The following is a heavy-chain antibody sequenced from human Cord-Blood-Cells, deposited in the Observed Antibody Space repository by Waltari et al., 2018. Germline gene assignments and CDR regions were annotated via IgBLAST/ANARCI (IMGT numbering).Heavy chain of an antibody. CDR1: GYTLTSYY. V-gene: IGHV1-46*01. Sequence: QVQLVQSGAEVKKPGASVKVSCKASGYTLTSYYMHWVRQAPGQGLEWMGIINPSGGSTSYAQKFQGRVTMTRDTSTSTVYMELSSLRSEDTAVYYCASDDPDCSSTSCYDYWGQGTLVTVSS. D-gene: IGHD2-2*01. CDR2: INPSGGST. CDR3: ASDDPDCSSTSCYDY. J-gene: IGHJ4*02.